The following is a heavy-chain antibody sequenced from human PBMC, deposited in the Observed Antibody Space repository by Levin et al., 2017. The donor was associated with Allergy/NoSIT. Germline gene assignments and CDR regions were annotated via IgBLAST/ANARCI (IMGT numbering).Heavy chain of an antibody. CDR2: IYYSGGT. CDR3: ARGDTPLIYYGMDV. V-gene: IGHV4-39*07. Sequence: SETLSLTCAVSGGSISSSGYYWGWIRQPPGKGLEWIGIIYYSGGTYYNPSLKSRVTISVDTSKNQFSLKLSAVTAADTAVYYCARGDTPLIYYGMDVWGQGTTVTVSS. D-gene: IGHD2-15*01. CDR1: GGSISSSGYY. J-gene: IGHJ6*02.